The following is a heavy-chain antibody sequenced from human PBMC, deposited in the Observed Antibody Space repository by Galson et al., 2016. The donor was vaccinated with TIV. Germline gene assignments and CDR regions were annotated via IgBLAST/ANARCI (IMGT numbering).Heavy chain of an antibody. CDR2: INWNGGST. V-gene: IGHV3-20*04. CDR1: GFTFDDYG. Sequence: SLRLSCAASGFTFDDYGMSWVCQAPGKGLEWVSGINWNGGSTGYADSVQGRFTISRDDAKNSLYLQMNGLRAEDTAFYYCVRDYQLADYWGQGTLVIVSS. D-gene: IGHD1-1*01. CDR3: VRDYQLADY. J-gene: IGHJ4*02.